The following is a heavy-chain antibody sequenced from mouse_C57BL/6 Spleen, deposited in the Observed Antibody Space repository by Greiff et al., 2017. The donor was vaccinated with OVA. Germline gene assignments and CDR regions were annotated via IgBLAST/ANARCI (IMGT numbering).Heavy chain of an antibody. D-gene: IGHD2-3*01. V-gene: IGHV14-1*01. CDR1: GFNITDYY. J-gene: IGHJ3*01. Sequence: VHVKQSGAELVRPGASVKLSCTASGFNITDYYMHWVKQRPEQGLEWIGRIDPEDGDTEYDPKFQGKATMTADTSSNTAYLQLSSLTSGDTAVYYCTTDGYYVRFAYWGQGTLVTVSA. CDR3: TTDGYYVRFAY. CDR2: IDPEDGDT.